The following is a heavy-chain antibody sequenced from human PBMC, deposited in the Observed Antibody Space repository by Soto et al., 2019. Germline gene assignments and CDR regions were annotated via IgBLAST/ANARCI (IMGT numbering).Heavy chain of an antibody. J-gene: IGHJ4*02. Sequence: WWSLKLSCSASVFTSSSYAMSWVRQAPGKGLEWVSAISSSGRNTYYADSVKGRFTISRDNSKNTLYLQMNSLRAEDTAVYYCAKDNYVDTAMVTFDYWGQGTLVTVSS. V-gene: IGHV3-23*01. CDR2: ISSSGRNT. CDR1: VFTSSSYA. CDR3: AKDNYVDTAMVTFDY. D-gene: IGHD5-18*01.